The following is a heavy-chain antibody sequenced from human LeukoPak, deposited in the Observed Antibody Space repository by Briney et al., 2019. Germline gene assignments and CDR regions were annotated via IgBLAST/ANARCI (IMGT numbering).Heavy chain of an antibody. CDR1: GFSVSSNY. Sequence: GGSLRLSCAASGFSVSSNYMTWVRQAPGKGLEWVSVIHSGGRAYNADSVKGRFTTSRDNSKNTLDLQMNSLSVEDTAVYYCVGVETITMVRGASGDVWGKGTTVTVSS. V-gene: IGHV3-66*02. J-gene: IGHJ6*04. D-gene: IGHD3-10*01. CDR2: IHSGGRA. CDR3: VGVETITMVRGASGDV.